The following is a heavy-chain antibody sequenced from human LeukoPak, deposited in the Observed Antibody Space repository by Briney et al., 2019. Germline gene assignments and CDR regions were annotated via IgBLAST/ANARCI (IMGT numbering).Heavy chain of an antibody. J-gene: IGHJ4*02. Sequence: GESLKISCKASGYSFTSYWIGWVRQMPGKGLEWMGIIDPSDSDIRYTPSFQGQVTISADKSLSTAYLQWNSLKASDTAIYYCARQTAMGRSGDYWGQGTLVIVSS. CDR3: ARQTAMGRSGDY. V-gene: IGHV5-51*01. CDR1: GYSFTSYW. CDR2: IDPSDSDI. D-gene: IGHD7-27*01.